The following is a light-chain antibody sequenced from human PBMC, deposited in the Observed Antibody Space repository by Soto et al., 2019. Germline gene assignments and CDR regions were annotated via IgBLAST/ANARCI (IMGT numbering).Light chain of an antibody. CDR1: QSISSY. CDR3: QQSYSTPIT. V-gene: IGKV1-39*01. CDR2: APA. Sequence: DIQMTQSPSSLSASVGDRVTITCRARQSISSYLNWYQQKPGKAPKLLIYAPASLQSGVPSRFSGSGSGTDFTLTISSLQPEDFATYYCQQSYSTPITFGQGTRLEIK. J-gene: IGKJ5*01.